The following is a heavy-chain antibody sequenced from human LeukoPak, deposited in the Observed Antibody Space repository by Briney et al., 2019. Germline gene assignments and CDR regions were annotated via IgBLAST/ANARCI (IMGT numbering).Heavy chain of an antibody. V-gene: IGHV1-18*01. CDR2: ISAYNGNT. CDR3: ARAGTVTRLHSADDY. CDR1: GYSFTGHY. D-gene: IGHD4-17*01. Sequence: ASVKVSCKASGYSFTGHYIHWMRQAPGQGLEWMGWISAYNGNTNYAQKLQGRVTMTTDTSTSTAYMELRSLRSDDTAVYYCARAGTVTRLHSADDYWGQGTLVTVSS. J-gene: IGHJ4*02.